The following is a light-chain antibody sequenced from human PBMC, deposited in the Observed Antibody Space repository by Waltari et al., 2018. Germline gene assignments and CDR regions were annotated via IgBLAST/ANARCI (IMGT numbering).Light chain of an antibody. V-gene: IGLV3-19*01. CDR3: NSRDTRGNHFVV. J-gene: IGLJ2*01. Sequence: SSELTQDPAVSVALGQTVRITCQGDHLRTYYVSWYQQKPGQAPILVIYDKDNRPSGIPDRFSGYSSGDIASLTITGAQAEDEADYYCNSRDTRGNHFVVFGGGTKLTVL. CDR1: HLRTYY. CDR2: DKD.